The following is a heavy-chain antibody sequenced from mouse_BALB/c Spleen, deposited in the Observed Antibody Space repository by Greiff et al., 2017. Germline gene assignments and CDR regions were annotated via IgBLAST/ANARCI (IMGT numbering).Heavy chain of an antibody. CDR1: GYSFTSYW. CDR2: IYPGNSDT. J-gene: IGHJ2*01. CDR3: TRSTTVVGYYFDY. D-gene: IGHD1-1*01. Sequence: QLKQSGTVLARPGASVKMSCKASGYSFTSYWMHWVKQRPGQGLEWIGAIYPGNSDTSYNQKFKGKAKLTAVTSASTAYMELSSLTNEDSAVYYCTRSTTVVGYYFDYWGQGTTLTVSS. V-gene: IGHV1-5*01.